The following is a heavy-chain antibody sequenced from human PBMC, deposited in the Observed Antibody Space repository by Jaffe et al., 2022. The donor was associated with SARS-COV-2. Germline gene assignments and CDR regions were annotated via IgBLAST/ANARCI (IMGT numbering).Heavy chain of an antibody. J-gene: IGHJ6*02. Sequence: QVQLVESGGGVVQPGRSLRLSCAASGFTFSSYGIHWVRQAPGKGLEWVAVISYDGSNKYYADSVKGRFTISRDNSKNTLYLQMNSLGAEDMAVYYCAKAPESSGWFPYYGMDVWGQGTTVTVSS. CDR2: ISYDGSNK. D-gene: IGHD6-19*01. CDR3: AKAPESSGWFPYYGMDV. V-gene: IGHV3-30*18. CDR1: GFTFSSYG.